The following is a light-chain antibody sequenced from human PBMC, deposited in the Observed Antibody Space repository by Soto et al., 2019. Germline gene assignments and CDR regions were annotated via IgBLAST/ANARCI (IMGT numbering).Light chain of an antibody. CDR2: RDG. CDR1: SSDIGAYDY. CDR3: AVWDASLTGWV. J-gene: IGLJ3*02. Sequence: QSVLTQPASVSGSPGQSITISCSGTSSDIGAYDYVSWYQQHPGRAPKLLIFRDGQRPSGVPDRFFGSKSGTSASLAISGLRSEDEAHYYCAVWDASLTGWVFGGGTKVTVL. V-gene: IGLV1-47*01.